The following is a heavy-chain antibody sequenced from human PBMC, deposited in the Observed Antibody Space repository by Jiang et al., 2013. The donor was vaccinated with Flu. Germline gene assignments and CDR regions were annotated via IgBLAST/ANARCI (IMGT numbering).Heavy chain of an antibody. CDR2: ISKSGKYI. J-gene: IGHJ3*02. CDR1: GFTFNTHS. V-gene: IGHV3-21*01. Sequence: QLLESGGGLVKPGGSLRLSCAASGFTFNTHSMNWVRQAPGRGLEWVSSISKSGKYIYYADSMKGRFTVSRDNARNSLYLQMNSLRVEDTAVYYCTRDSAQQWLATHDVYDMWGRGTMVTVSS. D-gene: IGHD6-19*01. CDR3: TRDSAQQWLATHDVYDM.